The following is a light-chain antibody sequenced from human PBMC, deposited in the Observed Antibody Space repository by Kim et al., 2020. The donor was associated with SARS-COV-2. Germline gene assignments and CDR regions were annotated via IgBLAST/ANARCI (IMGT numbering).Light chain of an antibody. CDR3: QQYGTSTGYT. CDR2: AAS. CDR1: QSVSSNY. Sequence: EIVLTQSPGTLSLSPGERATLSCRASQSVSSNYLAWYQQKPGQAPRLLIYAASSRATGIPDRFSGSGSQTDFTLTINGLEPEDFALYYCQQYGTSTGYTFGQGPKLEI. V-gene: IGKV3-20*01. J-gene: IGKJ2*01.